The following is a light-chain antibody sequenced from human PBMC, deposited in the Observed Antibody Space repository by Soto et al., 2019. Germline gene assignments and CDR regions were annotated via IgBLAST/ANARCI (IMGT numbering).Light chain of an antibody. CDR3: SSYAGSNYVV. V-gene: IGLV2-8*01. CDR2: EVI. Sequence: QSALTQPPSASGSPGQSVTISCTGTSSDVGGYNYVSWYQQHPGKAPKLMIYEVIKRPSGVPDRFSGSKSGNTASLTVSGLQAEDEADYYCSSYAGSNYVVFGGGTKVTVL. CDR1: SSDVGGYNY. J-gene: IGLJ2*01.